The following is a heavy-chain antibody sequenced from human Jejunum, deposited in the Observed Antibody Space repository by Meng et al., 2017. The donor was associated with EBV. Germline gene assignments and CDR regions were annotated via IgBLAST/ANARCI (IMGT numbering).Heavy chain of an antibody. J-gene: IGHJ4*02. D-gene: IGHD6-13*01. V-gene: IGHV1-3*01. Sequence: VLCGKAGAEVKKPGASVKVSCKASGYTLTHYAIQWVRQAPGQRLGWMGWISAGNGITKYSQKFQGRVTVTRDTSTAYMELSRLRSEDTAVYYCARGSSWYRGDYWGQGTLVTVSS. CDR2: ISAGNGIT. CDR1: GYTLTHYA. CDR3: ARGSSWYRGDY.